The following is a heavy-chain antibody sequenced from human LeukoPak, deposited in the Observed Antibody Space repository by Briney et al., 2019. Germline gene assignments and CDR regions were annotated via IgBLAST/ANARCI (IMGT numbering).Heavy chain of an antibody. V-gene: IGHV3-23*01. J-gene: IGHJ4*02. D-gene: IGHD3-22*01. CDR1: GFTFSSYA. CDR2: VSGSGGYT. Sequence: GGSLRLSCAASGFTFSSYAMSWVRQAPGKGLEWVSSVSGSGGYTYYAGSVKGRFTISRDNSKNTLYLQMNSLRAEDTAIYYCAKDRPNYYDSSGHYYRRDGDYWGQGTLVAVSS. CDR3: AKDRPNYYDSSGHYYRRDGDY.